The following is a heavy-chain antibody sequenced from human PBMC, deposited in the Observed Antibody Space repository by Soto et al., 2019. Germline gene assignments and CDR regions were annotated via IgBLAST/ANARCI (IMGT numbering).Heavy chain of an antibody. Sequence: ASLKVSCKASAYTYTIYGITWVRQAPGLGLQWMGWIRPHNGDTKYAQKFQGRVTMTTDPSTSTVFMDLRTLRSDDTAVYYCATALGSSGWFDFWGQGTLVTVSS. V-gene: IGHV1-18*01. CDR3: ATALGSSGWFDF. D-gene: IGHD6-19*01. CDR2: IRPHNGDT. J-gene: IGHJ4*02. CDR1: AYTYTIYG.